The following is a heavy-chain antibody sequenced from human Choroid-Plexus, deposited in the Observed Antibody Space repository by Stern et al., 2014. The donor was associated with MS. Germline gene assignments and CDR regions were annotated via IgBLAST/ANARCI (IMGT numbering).Heavy chain of an antibody. D-gene: IGHD2/OR15-2a*01. CDR2: VSYDGSNK. Sequence: QVQLVQSGGGVVQPGRPLRLSCVASGFTLGSCAMRWVRQAPGKGLEWVAGVSYDGSNKYYADSVKGRFTISRDNSQNTLYMQMSSLRPEDTAVYYCAKDRQYLTYFFDHWGQGSLVTVSS. V-gene: IGHV3-30*18. CDR3: AKDRQYLTYFFDH. J-gene: IGHJ5*02. CDR1: GFTLGSCA.